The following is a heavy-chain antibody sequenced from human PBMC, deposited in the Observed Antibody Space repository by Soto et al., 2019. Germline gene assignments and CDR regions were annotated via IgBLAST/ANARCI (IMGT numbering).Heavy chain of an antibody. V-gene: IGHV1-8*01. Sequence: ASVKVSCKASGYTFTTYDINWVRQAPGQGLEWMGWMNPNRTNTGYAEKFRGRVTMTRDTSISTAYMELSSLRYDDTAVYYCVRGGFLSHDHVIIAPATLGFDPWGQGTLVTVSS. J-gene: IGHJ5*02. D-gene: IGHD2-2*01. CDR2: MNPNRTNT. CDR1: GYTFTTYD. CDR3: VRGGFLSHDHVIIAPATLGFDP.